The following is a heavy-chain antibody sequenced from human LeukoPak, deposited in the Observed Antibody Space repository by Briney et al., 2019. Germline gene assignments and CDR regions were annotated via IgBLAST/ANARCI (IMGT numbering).Heavy chain of an antibody. D-gene: IGHD2-15*01. CDR1: GFTFSSYW. CDR2: INTDESST. Sequence: GGSLRLSCAASGFTFSSYWMHWVRQAPGKGLVWVSRINTDESSTHYADSVKGRFTISRDNAKNTLYLQMNSLRAEDTAVYYCTRDTLYCSGGYCYHDIWGQGTMVTVSS. J-gene: IGHJ3*02. CDR3: TRDTLYCSGGYCYHDI. V-gene: IGHV3-74*01.